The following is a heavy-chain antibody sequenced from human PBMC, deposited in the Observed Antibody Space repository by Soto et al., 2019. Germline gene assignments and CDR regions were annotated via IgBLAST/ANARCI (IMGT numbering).Heavy chain of an antibody. CDR3: ARSYVY. CDR2: ISSRAATI. J-gene: IGHJ4*02. Sequence: GGSLRLSCVGSGFTFSDYYMGWIRQAPGKGLEWVSYISSRAATIYYADSVKGRFTISRDNAKSSLYLQMNSLTAEDTGVYYCARSYVYWGQGTLVTVSS. V-gene: IGHV3-11*01. CDR1: GFTFSDYY. D-gene: IGHD3-10*02.